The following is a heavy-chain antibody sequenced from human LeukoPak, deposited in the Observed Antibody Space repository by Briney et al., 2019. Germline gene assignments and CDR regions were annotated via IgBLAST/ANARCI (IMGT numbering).Heavy chain of an antibody. CDR3: ARGLRYYGSGSFFAY. CDR1: GYTFTSYG. CDR2: ISAYNGNT. V-gene: IGHV1-18*01. Sequence: ASVKVSCKASGYTFTSYGISWVRQAPGQGLEWMGWISAYNGNTNYAQKLQGRVTMTTDTSTSTAYMELRSLRSDDTAVYYCARGLRYYGSGSFFAYWGQGTLVTVSS. D-gene: IGHD3-10*01. J-gene: IGHJ4*02.